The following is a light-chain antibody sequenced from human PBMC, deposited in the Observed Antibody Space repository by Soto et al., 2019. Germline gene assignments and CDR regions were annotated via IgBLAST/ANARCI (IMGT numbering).Light chain of an antibody. V-gene: IGLV2-14*03. J-gene: IGLJ2*01. CDR3: TSWTTSTTMI. CDR1: SSDIGAYNF. CDR2: DVN. Sequence: QSALTQPASVSGSPGQSITISCTGTSSDIGAYNFVSWYQQHPGKAPKLMLYDVNIRPSGVSNRFSGSKSSNTASLTISGLQAEHEADYYCTSWTTSTTMIFGGGTKLTVL.